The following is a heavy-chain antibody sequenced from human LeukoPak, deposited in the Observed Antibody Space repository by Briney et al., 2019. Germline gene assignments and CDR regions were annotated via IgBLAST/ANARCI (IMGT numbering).Heavy chain of an antibody. D-gene: IGHD3-10*01. CDR3: ARDNVYGSGTEY. J-gene: IGHJ4*02. CDR1: GFTFSSHA. V-gene: IGHV3-23*01. CDR2: ISGGGDYT. Sequence: PGGSLRLSCVASGFTFSSHAMAWVRQAPGKGLEWVSGISGGGDYTYYPDSVKGRFTVSRDNSKNTLYLQMNSLRAEDTAVYYCARDNVYGSGTEYWGQGTLVTVSS.